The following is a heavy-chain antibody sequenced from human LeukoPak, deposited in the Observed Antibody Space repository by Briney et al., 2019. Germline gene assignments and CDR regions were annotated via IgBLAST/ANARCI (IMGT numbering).Heavy chain of an antibody. CDR2: IYSGGNT. CDR3: ARAMPHDNWFNP. Sequence: GGSLRLSCAASGFTVSSNYMSWVRQAPGKGLECVSAIYSGGNTYYADSVKGRFTISRDNAKNTLYLQMNSLRAEDTAVYYCARAMPHDNWFNPWGQGSLVTVSS. V-gene: IGHV3-66*01. CDR1: GFTVSSNY. D-gene: IGHD2-2*01. J-gene: IGHJ5*02.